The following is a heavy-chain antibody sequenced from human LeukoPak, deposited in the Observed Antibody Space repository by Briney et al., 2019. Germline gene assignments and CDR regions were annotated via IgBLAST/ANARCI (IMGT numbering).Heavy chain of an antibody. CDR1: GEFIINRSYY. Sequence: SETLSLTCTVSGEFIINRSYYWSWIRQPAGKQLEWIGHIYTSGATKYNPSLKSRVTISLDTSKNQFSLNVTSVTAADTAVYYCARDRGYSFGYFDYWGQGALVTVSS. D-gene: IGHD5-12*01. CDR2: IYTSGAT. J-gene: IGHJ4*02. V-gene: IGHV4-61*09. CDR3: ARDRGYSFGYFDY.